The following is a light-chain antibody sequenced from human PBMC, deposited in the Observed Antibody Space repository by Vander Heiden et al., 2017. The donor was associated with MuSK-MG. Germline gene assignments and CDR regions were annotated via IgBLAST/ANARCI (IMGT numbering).Light chain of an antibody. CDR2: GAS. V-gene: IGKV3-20*01. CDR3: QQYGSSPPRLT. J-gene: IGKJ4*01. Sequence: PGERATLSCRASQSVSSSYLSWYQQKPGQAHRLLIYGASSRATGIPDRFSGSGSGTDFTLTISRLGPEDFAVYYCQQYGSSPPRLTFGGGTKVEIK. CDR1: QSVSSSY.